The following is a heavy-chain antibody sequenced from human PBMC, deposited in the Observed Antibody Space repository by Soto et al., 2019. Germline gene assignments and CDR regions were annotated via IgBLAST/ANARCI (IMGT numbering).Heavy chain of an antibody. Sequence: EVHLLESGGDLVLPGGSLRLSCAASGFAFNDFPMSWVGQAPGKGPEWLSTISGSGDKTFHSDSVKGRFDISRDNSNNKMFLQMNSLRAEDTAIYYCAKGASHAPFEKWGRGTLVTVSS. CDR1: GFAFNDFP. J-gene: IGHJ4*02. V-gene: IGHV3-23*01. CDR3: AKGASHAPFEK. CDR2: ISGSGDKT.